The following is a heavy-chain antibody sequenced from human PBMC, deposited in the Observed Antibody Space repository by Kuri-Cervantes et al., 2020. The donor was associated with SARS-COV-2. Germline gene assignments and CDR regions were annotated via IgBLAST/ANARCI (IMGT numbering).Heavy chain of an antibody. D-gene: IGHD3-3*01. J-gene: IGHJ5*02. Sequence: SETLSLTCTLSGGSISGYYWSWIRQSAGKGLEFIGRVYSSGGTYYNPSLKSRVTISVDTSKNQFSLKLSSVTAADTAVYYCARQMMSSITIFGVVITRNWFDPWGQGTPVTVSS. CDR2: VYSSGGT. CDR3: ARQMMSSITIFGVVITRNWFDP. CDR1: GGSISGYY. V-gene: IGHV4-59*05.